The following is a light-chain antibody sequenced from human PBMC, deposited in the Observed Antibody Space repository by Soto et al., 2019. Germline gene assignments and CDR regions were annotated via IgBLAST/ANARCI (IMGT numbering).Light chain of an antibody. CDR3: QKYGSSPPYT. Sequence: ESVLTQSPDTLSLSPGERDTLACRASRTFASSYLAWYQQKPGQAPRLLIYAASTRATGIPDRFSGSGSGADFSLTISRLEPEDSAVYYCQKYGSSPPYTFGQGTKLEIK. CDR1: RTFASSY. J-gene: IGKJ2*01. V-gene: IGKV3-20*01. CDR2: AAS.